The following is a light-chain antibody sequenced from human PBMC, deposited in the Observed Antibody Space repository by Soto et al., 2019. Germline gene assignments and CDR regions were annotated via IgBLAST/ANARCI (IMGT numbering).Light chain of an antibody. CDR3: QQRSHWPT. CDR1: QSVSNY. J-gene: IGKJ1*01. Sequence: EVVLTQSPVTLSLSPGEGATLSCRASQSVSNYLAWYQQKPGQAPRLLIYDASSRATGIPARFSGGGSGTDFTLTISRLEPEDFAVYYCQQRSHWPTFGQGNKVQIK. CDR2: DAS. V-gene: IGKV3-11*01.